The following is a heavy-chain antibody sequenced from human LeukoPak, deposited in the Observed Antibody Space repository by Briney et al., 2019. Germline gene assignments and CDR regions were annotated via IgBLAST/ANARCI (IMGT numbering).Heavy chain of an antibody. CDR2: IVPSGNT. D-gene: IGHD6-13*01. CDR1: GASTRNYY. V-gene: IGHV4-4*07. Sequence: SETLSLTCTVSGASTRNYYWSWIRQPAGKGLEWIGRIVPSGNTNYNPSLKSRVTMSVDTSKNQFSLKLNSVTAADTAVYYCAKEGAASGPDFDYWGQGTLVIVSS. CDR3: AKEGAASGPDFDY. J-gene: IGHJ4*02.